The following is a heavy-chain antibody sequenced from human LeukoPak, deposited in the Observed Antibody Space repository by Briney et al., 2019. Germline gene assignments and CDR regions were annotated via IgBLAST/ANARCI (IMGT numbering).Heavy chain of an antibody. CDR2: IYNGGTT. J-gene: IGHJ4*02. CDR3: AGGGEAARSLAY. Sequence: GGSLRLSCAASGVTSNYMTWVRQAPGKGLEWVSVIYNGGTTYYADSVKGRFTISRDNSKSTLFVYLQMNSLRTDDTALYYCAGGGEAARSLAYLGQGALVTVSS. D-gene: IGHD6-6*01. V-gene: IGHV3-66*02. CDR1: GVTSNY.